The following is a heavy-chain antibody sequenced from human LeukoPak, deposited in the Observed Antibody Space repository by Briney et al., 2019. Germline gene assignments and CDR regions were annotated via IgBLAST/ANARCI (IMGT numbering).Heavy chain of an antibody. CDR1: GDSVSSNSAA. J-gene: IGHJ5*02. CDR3: ARGAGIAAALEAWFDP. D-gene: IGHD6-13*01. Sequence: SQTLSLTCAISGDSVSSNSAAWNWIRQSPSRGLEWLGRTYYRSKWYNDYAVSVKSRITINPDTSKNQFSLQLNSVTPEDTAVYYCARGAGIAAALEAWFDPWGQGTLVTVSS. V-gene: IGHV6-1*01. CDR2: TYYRSKWYN.